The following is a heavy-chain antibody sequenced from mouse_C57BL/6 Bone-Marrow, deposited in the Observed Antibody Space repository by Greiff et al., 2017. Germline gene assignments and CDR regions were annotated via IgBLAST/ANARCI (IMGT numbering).Heavy chain of an antibody. CDR3: GRSESGAGGMDY. J-gene: IGHJ4*01. CDR1: GYIFTSYW. CDR2: IYPGTGST. D-gene: IGHD1-3*01. Sequence: QVQLKQSGAELVRPGASVKLSCKTSGYIFTSYWIHWVKQRSGQGLEWIVRIYPGTGSTYYNEKFKGKATLTADTSSSTAYMQLSSLKSEDSAVYCGGRSESGAGGMDYGGQGTSVTVSS. V-gene: IGHV1S132*01.